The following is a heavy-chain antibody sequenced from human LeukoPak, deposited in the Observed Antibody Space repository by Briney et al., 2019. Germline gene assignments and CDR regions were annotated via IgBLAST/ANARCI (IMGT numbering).Heavy chain of an antibody. CDR3: ARHWAETTGPYAFDI. CDR2: INHSGST. V-gene: IGHV4-34*01. CDR1: GGSFSGYY. J-gene: IGHJ3*02. Sequence: SETLSLTCAVYGGSFSGYYLSWIRQPPGKGLGWIGEINHSGSTNYNPSLKSRVTISVDTSKNQFSLKLTSLTAADTAVYFCARHWAETTGPYAFDIWGQGTMVTVSS. D-gene: IGHD1-14*01.